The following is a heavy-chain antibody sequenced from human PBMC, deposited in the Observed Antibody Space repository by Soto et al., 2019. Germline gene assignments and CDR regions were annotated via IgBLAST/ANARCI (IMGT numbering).Heavy chain of an antibody. J-gene: IGHJ4*02. CDR2: INAGNGNT. Sequence: GASVKVSCKASGYTFTSYAMHWVRQAPGQRLEWMGWINAGNGNTKYPQKFQGRVTITRDTSASTAYMELSSLRSEDTAVYYCARDWKLGILGYWGQGTLVTVSS. CDR3: ARDWKLGILGY. D-gene: IGHD7-27*01. V-gene: IGHV1-3*01. CDR1: GYTFTSYA.